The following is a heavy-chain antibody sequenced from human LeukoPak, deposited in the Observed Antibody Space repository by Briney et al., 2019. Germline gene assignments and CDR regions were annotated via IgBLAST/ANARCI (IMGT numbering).Heavy chain of an antibody. CDR1: GFTFTSYT. V-gene: IGHV3-30-3*01. J-gene: IGHJ3*02. D-gene: IGHD6-19*01. Sequence: PGGSLRLSCAASGFTFTSYTMHWVRQAPGKGLEWVAVISYDGSNKYYADSVKGRFTISRDNSKNTLYLQMNSLRAEDTAVYYCAREFASVEWLADAFDIWGQGTMVTVSS. CDR3: AREFASVEWLADAFDI. CDR2: ISYDGSNK.